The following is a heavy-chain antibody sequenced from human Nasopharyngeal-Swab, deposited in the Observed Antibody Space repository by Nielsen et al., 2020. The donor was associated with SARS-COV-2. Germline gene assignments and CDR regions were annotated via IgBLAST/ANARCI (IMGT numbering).Heavy chain of an antibody. V-gene: IGHV5-51*01. Sequence: KVSCKGSGYSFTSFWIAWVRQMPGKGLEWMGIIYPGDSDSRYSPSFQGQVTMSVDKSISTAYLQWSSLKASDTAMYFCARRAARDGYNYEVDPWGQGTLVTVSS. CDR3: ARRAARDGYNYEVDP. J-gene: IGHJ5*02. D-gene: IGHD5-24*01. CDR1: GYSFTSFW. CDR2: IYPGDSDS.